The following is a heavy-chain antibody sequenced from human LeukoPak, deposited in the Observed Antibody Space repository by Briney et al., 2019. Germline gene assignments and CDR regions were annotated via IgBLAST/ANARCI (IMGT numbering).Heavy chain of an antibody. J-gene: IGHJ4*02. Sequence: GGSLRLSCAASGFTVSSNYMSWVRQAPGKGLEWVSVIYSGGSTYYADSVKGRFTISRDNSKNTLYLQMNSLRAEDMAVYYCARGIWFGELLSYFDYWGQGTLVTVSS. CDR2: IYSGGST. D-gene: IGHD3-10*01. CDR1: GFTVSSNY. CDR3: ARGIWFGELLSYFDY. V-gene: IGHV3-53*01.